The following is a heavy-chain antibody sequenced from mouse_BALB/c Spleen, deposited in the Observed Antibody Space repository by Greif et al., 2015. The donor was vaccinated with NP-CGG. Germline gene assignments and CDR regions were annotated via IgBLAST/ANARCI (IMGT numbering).Heavy chain of an antibody. CDR2: INPYNGAT. V-gene: IGHV1-31*01. D-gene: IGHD2-4*01. J-gene: IGHJ3*01. CDR1: GYSFTGYY. Sequence: VQLKDSGPELVKPGASVKISCKASGYSFTGYYMHWVKQSHVKSLEWIGRINPYNGATSYNQNFKDKASLTVDKSSSTAYMELHSLTSEDSSVYYCASYDYDGAWFAYWGRGTLVTVSA. CDR3: ASYDYDGAWFAY.